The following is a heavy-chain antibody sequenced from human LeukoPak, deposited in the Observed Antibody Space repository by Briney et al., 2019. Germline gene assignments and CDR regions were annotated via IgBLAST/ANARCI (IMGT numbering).Heavy chain of an antibody. Sequence: TGGSLRLSCAASGFTFSSYAMSWVRQAPGKGLEWVSAISGSGGSTYYADSVKGRFTISRDNSKNTLYLYVNSLKPADSSVYYCVKDNPLDYWGQGTLVIVSS. CDR1: GFTFSSYA. CDR3: VKDNPLDY. J-gene: IGHJ4*02. V-gene: IGHV3-23*01. CDR2: ISGSGGST.